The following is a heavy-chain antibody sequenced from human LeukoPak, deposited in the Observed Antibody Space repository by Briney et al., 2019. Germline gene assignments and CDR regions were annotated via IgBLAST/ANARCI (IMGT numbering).Heavy chain of an antibody. V-gene: IGHV3-7*04. Sequence: PGGSLRLSCAASGFTFNSYWMNWVRQAPGKGLEWVANINQDASEKYYVDSVKGRFTISRDNGKKSLYLQMNSLRAEDTAVYYCARGQVTAVTGLASFDIWGQGTMVTVSS. D-gene: IGHD4-17*01. CDR3: ARGQVTAVTGLASFDI. CDR1: GFTFNSYW. J-gene: IGHJ3*02. CDR2: INQDASEK.